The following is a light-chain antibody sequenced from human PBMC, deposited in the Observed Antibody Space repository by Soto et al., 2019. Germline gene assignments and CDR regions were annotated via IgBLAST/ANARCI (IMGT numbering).Light chain of an antibody. CDR2: AAS. CDR1: QSISSY. V-gene: IGKV1-39*01. CDR3: QQSYSTPPFT. Sequence: DIQMTQSPSSLSASVGDRVTITCRASQSISSYLNWYQQKPGKAPKLLIYAASSLQSGVPSGFSGSGSGTDFTLTISILQPEDFATYYCQQSYSTPPFTFGPGTKVDIK. J-gene: IGKJ3*01.